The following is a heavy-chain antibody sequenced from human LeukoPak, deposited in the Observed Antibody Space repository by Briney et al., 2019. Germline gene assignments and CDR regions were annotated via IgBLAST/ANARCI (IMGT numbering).Heavy chain of an antibody. D-gene: IGHD1-1*01. V-gene: IGHV1-8*03. Sequence: ASVKVSCKASGYTFTSYDINWVRQATGQGLEWMGWMNPNSGNTGYAQKFQGRVTITRNTSISTAYMELSSLRSEDTAVYYCARQQLERDAFDIWGQGTMVTVSS. CDR3: ARQQLERDAFDI. CDR2: MNPNSGNT. J-gene: IGHJ3*02. CDR1: GYTFTSYD.